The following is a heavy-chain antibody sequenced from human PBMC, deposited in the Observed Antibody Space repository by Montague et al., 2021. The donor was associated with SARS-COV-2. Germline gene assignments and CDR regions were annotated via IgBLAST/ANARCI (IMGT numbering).Heavy chain of an antibody. D-gene: IGHD1-26*01. J-gene: IGHJ4*02. CDR3: AGGRAVNYMVGANSGFDY. V-gene: IGHV4-30-4*08. CDR1: GGSISSGDYY. CDR2: IYHSGST. Sequence: TLSLTCTVSGGSISSGDYYWAWIRQHPGKGLEWLGFIYHSGSTYYXPSLQSRITISIDTSKNQFSLKLSSVTAADTAVYYCAGGRAVNYMVGANSGFDYWGQGTLVTVSS.